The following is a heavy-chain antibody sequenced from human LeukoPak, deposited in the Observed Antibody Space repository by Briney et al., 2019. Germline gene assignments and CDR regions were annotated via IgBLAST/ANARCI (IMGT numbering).Heavy chain of an antibody. V-gene: IGHV1-2*02. D-gene: IGHD6-19*01. J-gene: IGHJ4*02. CDR3: ARVRTYSSGWYHLDY. CDR2: INPNSGGT. CDR1: GYTFTGYH. Sequence: ASLKVSCKASGYTFTGYHMHWVRQAPGQGLEWMGWINPNSGGTNYAQKFQGRVTMTRDTSISTAYMELSRLRSDDTAVYYCARVRTYSSGWYHLDYWGQGTLVTVSS.